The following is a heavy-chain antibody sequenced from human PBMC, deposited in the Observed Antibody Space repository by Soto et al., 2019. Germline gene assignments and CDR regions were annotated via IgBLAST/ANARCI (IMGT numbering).Heavy chain of an antibody. Sequence: QVQLVESGGGVVQPGRSLSLSCAASGFTFSSYGMHWVRQAPGKGLEWVAVISYDGSNKYYADSVKGRLPISRDNSKNRLYRQMTSLRAEDTCLSYCAIGLLCYSFYGIDVWGQGTTVTVSS. CDR1: GFTFSSYG. CDR3: AIGLLCYSFYGIDV. CDR2: ISYDGSNK. V-gene: IGHV3-30*03. J-gene: IGHJ6*02. D-gene: IGHD4-17*01.